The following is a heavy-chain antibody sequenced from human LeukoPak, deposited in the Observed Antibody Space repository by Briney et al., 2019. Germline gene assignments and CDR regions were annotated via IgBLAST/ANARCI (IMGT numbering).Heavy chain of an antibody. CDR2: IYHSGST. D-gene: IGHD4-23*01. CDR3: ARDPDYGGNSGARDY. CDR1: GGSISSGGYS. J-gene: IGHJ4*02. V-gene: IGHV4-30-2*01. Sequence: SETLSLTCAVSGGSISSGGYSWSWIRQPPGKGLEWIGYIYHSGSTYYNPSLKSRVTISVDTSKNQFSLKLSSVTAADTAVYYCARDPDYGGNSGARDYWGQGTLVTVSS.